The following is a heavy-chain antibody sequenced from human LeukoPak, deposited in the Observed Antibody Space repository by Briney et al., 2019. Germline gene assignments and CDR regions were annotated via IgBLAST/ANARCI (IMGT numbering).Heavy chain of an antibody. V-gene: IGHV3-30*03. J-gene: IGHJ4*02. CDR1: GFTFSSYG. D-gene: IGHD5-18*01. CDR2: ISYDGSNK. Sequence: GGSLRLSCAASGFTFSSYGMHWVRQAPGKGLEWVAVISYDGSNKYYADSVKGRFTISRDNAKNSLYLQMNSLRDEDTAVYYCARAVDVYTYGYGYWGQGTLVTVSS. CDR3: ARAVDVYTYGYGY.